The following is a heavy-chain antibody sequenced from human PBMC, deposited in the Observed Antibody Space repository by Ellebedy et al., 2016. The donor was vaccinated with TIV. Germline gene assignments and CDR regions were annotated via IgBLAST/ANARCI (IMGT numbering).Heavy chain of an antibody. J-gene: IGHJ5*02. CDR2: IKSDGSST. D-gene: IGHD4-11*01. Sequence: HTGGSLRLSXVASGFTFGGYRMHWVRQAPGNKLVWVSRIKSDGSSTTYADSVKGRFTTSRDNARNTLYLQMNSLRGEDTAVYFCARDRGDYSISGPWGQGTLVTVSS. V-gene: IGHV3-74*01. CDR1: GFTFGGYR. CDR3: ARDRGDYSISGP.